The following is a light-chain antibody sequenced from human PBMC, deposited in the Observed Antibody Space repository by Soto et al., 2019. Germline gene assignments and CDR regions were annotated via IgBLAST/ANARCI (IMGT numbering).Light chain of an antibody. CDR1: QGISSY. Sequence: QLTHSTSSVSACVEKSGTTTCRASQGISSYLAWYQQKPGKAPKVLIYAASNLKSGVPPRFSGSGSGTDFTLTISSLQPEDFATYYCRQSNSTPITFGQGTRLEIK. CDR3: RQSNSTPIT. CDR2: AAS. V-gene: IGKV1-39*01. J-gene: IGKJ5*01.